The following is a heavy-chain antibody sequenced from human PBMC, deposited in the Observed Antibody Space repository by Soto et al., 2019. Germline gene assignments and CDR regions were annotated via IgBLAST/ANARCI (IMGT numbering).Heavy chain of an antibody. J-gene: IGHJ6*03. CDR2: IKQDGNEK. Sequence: GGSLRLSCAAFGFTFKNYWMSWVRQAPGKGLEWVANIKQDGNEKYYVDSVKGRFTISRDNAKNLLYLQMNSLRVEDTAVYYCARDQLDYYYYMDVWGKGTTVTVSS. CDR1: GFTFKNYW. CDR3: ARDQLDYYYYMDV. D-gene: IGHD6-13*01. V-gene: IGHV3-7*01.